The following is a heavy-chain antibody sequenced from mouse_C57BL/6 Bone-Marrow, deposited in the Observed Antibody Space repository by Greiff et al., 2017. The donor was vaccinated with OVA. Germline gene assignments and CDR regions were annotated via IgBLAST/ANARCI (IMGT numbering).Heavy chain of an antibody. CDR3: ARRDYSNYDFDY. CDR2: IHPNSGST. CDR1: GYTFTSYW. V-gene: IGHV1-64*01. J-gene: IGHJ2*01. Sequence: QVQLQQPGAELVKPGASVKLSCKASGYTFTSYWMHWVKQRPGQGLEWIGMIHPNSGSTNYNEKFKSKATLTVDKSSSTAYMQLSSLTSEDSAVYYCARRDYSNYDFDYWGQGTTLTVSS. D-gene: IGHD2-5*01.